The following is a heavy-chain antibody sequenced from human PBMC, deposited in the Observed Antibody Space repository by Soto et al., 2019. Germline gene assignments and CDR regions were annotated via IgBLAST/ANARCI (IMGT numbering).Heavy chain of an antibody. V-gene: IGHV1-8*01. CDR1: GYTFTSYD. CDR2: MNPNSGNT. D-gene: IGHD3-10*01. CDR3: ARTGTRSITMVRGARYYYYMDV. Sequence: ASVKVSCKASGYTFTSYDINWVRQATGQGLEWMGWMNPNSGNTGYAQKFQGRVTMTRNTSISTAYMELSSLRSEDTAVYYCARTGTRSITMVRGARYYYYMDVWGKGTTVTVSS. J-gene: IGHJ6*03.